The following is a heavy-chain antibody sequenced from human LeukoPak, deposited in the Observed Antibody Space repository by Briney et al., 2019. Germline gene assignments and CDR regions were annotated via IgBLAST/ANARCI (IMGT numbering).Heavy chain of an antibody. Sequence: GGSLRLSCAASGFTFSSYEMNWVRQAPGKGLEWVSYISSSGSTIYYADSVKGRFTISRDNAKNSLYLQMNSLRAEDTAVYYCARGGHYYDSSGYYEDDYWGQGTLVTVPS. V-gene: IGHV3-48*03. CDR1: GFTFSSYE. D-gene: IGHD3-22*01. CDR2: ISSSGSTI. CDR3: ARGGHYYDSSGYYEDDY. J-gene: IGHJ4*02.